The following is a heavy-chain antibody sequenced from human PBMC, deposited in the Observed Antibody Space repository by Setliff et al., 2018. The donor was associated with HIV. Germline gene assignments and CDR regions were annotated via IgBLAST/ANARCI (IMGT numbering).Heavy chain of an antibody. CDR1: GFTFSSYA. CDR3: ARGLYDNSGHLDS. Sequence: KPSETLSLRLSCAASGFTFSSYAMSWIRQPPGKGLEWIGYIYTSGSANYSPSLKSRVTISVDTSKNQFSLKLSSVTAADTAVYYCARGLYDNSGHLDSWGQGTLVTVSS. CDR2: IYTSGSA. J-gene: IGHJ5*01. D-gene: IGHD3-22*01. V-gene: IGHV4-4*09.